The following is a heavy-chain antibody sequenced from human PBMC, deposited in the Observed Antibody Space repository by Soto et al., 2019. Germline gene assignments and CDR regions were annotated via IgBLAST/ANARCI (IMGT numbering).Heavy chain of an antibody. CDR1: GFSPKNYA. CDR2: ITGSGDKT. Sequence: GGSLRLSCAASGFSPKNYAMTWVRQAPGKGLEWVSGITGSGDKTYYADSVKGRFIISRDNSENTLYLQMNSLRAEDTALYYCARDCSSSSCSVWRYWGQGTQVTVSS. CDR3: ARDCSSSSCSVWRY. D-gene: IGHD2-2*01. V-gene: IGHV3-23*01. J-gene: IGHJ4*02.